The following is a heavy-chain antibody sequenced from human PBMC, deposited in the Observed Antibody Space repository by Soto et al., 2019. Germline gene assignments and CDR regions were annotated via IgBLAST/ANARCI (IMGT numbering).Heavy chain of an antibody. CDR3: ARERWEPRGIYYYYGMDV. Sequence: GASVKVSCKASGYTFTGYYMHWVRQAPGQGLEWMGWINPNSGGTNYAQKFQGRVTMTRDTSISTAYMELSRLRSDDTAVYYCARERWEPRGIYYYYGMDVWGQGTTVTVYS. J-gene: IGHJ6*02. D-gene: IGHD1-26*01. CDR1: GYTFTGYY. CDR2: INPNSGGT. V-gene: IGHV1-2*02.